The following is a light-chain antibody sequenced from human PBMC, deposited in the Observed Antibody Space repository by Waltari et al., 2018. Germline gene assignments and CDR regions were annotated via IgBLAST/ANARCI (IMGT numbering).Light chain of an antibody. CDR3: CSYAGSSTFVV. V-gene: IGLV2-23*02. J-gene: IGLJ2*01. CDR2: EVS. CDR1: SRDVGSSTL. Sequence: QSALTQPPSVSGSPGPPITIPCTGTSRDVGSSTLVSCYQQVPGKAPKLMIYEVSKRPSGVSNRFSGSKSGNTASLTISGLQADDEADYYCCSYAGSSTFVVFGGGTKLTVL.